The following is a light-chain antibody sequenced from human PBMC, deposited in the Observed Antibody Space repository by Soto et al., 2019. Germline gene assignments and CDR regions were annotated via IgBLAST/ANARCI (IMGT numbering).Light chain of an antibody. Sequence: EIVMTQSPVTLSVSPGERATLSCRASQSVSSDLAWYQQKPGQAPRLLIYGASTRATGIPARFSGSGSGTEFTLTIGSLQSEDFAVYYCQQYNNWPLTFGGGTKVEIK. CDR2: GAS. J-gene: IGKJ4*01. V-gene: IGKV3D-15*01. CDR3: QQYNNWPLT. CDR1: QSVSSD.